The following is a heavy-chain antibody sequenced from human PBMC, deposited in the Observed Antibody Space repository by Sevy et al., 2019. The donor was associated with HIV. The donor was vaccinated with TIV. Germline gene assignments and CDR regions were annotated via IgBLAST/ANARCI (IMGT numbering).Heavy chain of an antibody. CDR3: ARVPDKEISVENVLRSFGWVFRGKIFDY. Sequence: GGSLRLSCAGSGFSFGTYSMHWVRQAPGKGLEWVAVIWYDGTKQYYADSVMGRVTISRDNYKDTIYLHMNALRAEDTTDYYCARVPDKEISVENVLRSFGWVFRGKIFDYWGQGTLVTVSS. CDR1: GFSFGTYS. V-gene: IGHV3-30*04. D-gene: IGHD2-8*02. J-gene: IGHJ4*02. CDR2: IWYDGTKQ.